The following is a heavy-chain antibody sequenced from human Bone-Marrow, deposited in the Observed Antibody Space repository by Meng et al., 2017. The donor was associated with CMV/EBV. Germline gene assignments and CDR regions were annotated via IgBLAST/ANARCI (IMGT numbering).Heavy chain of an antibody. V-gene: IGHV1-8*01. CDR1: GYTFTSYD. J-gene: IGHJ6*02. CDR3: ARAAARKTYYYYGMDV. Sequence: ASVKVSCKASGYTFTSYDINWVRQATGQGLEWMGWMNPNSGNTGYAQKFQGRVTITTDESTSTAYMELSSLRSEDTAVYYCARAAARKTYYYYGMDVWGQGTTVTVSS. CDR2: MNPNSGNT. D-gene: IGHD6-6*01.